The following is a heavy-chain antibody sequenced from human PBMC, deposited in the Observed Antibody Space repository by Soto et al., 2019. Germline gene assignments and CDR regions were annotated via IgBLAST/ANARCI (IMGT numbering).Heavy chain of an antibody. V-gene: IGHV3-30-3*01. CDR2: ISYDGSNK. CDR1: GFTFSSYA. D-gene: IGHD5-18*01. CDR3: ARDPLWGTAMVLWYFDL. J-gene: IGHJ2*01. Sequence: QVQLVESGGGVVQPGRSLRLSCAASGFTFSSYAMHWVRQAPGKGLEWVAVISYDGSNKYYADSVKGRFTISRDNSKNTLDLQMNSLRAEDTAVYYCARDPLWGTAMVLWYFDLWGCGTLVTVSS.